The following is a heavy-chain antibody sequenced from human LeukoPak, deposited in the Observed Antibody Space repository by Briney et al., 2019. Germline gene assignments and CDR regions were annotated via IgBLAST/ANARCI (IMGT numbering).Heavy chain of an antibody. D-gene: IGHD2-8*01. J-gene: IGHJ5*02. CDR2: IYYSGST. CDR3: GRVRTIGDWFDP. V-gene: IGHV4-59*01. CDR1: GFSISSYY. Sequence: MTSETLSLTCTVSGFSISSYYWSWIRQPPGKGLEWIGYIYYSGSTNYNPSLKSRVTISVETSKKQSSLKLSYVTAADAAVFYCGRVRTIGDWFDPWGQGTLVTVSS.